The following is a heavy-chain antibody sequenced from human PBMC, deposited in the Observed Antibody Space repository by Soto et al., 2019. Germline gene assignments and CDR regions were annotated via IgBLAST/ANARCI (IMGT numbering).Heavy chain of an antibody. CDR1: GFSLSTSGMC. Sequence: SGPTLVNPTQTLTLTCTFSGFSLSTSGMCVSWIRQPPGKALEWLALIDWDDGKYYSTSLKTRLTISKDTSKNQVVLTMTNMDPVDTATYYCARMREGYCSGGSCYGYYFDYWGQGTLVTVSS. V-gene: IGHV2-70*01. CDR3: ARMREGYCSGGSCYGYYFDY. CDR2: IDWDDGK. J-gene: IGHJ4*02. D-gene: IGHD2-15*01.